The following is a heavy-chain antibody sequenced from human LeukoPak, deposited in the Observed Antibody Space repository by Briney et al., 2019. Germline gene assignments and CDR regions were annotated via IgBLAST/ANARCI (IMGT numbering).Heavy chain of an antibody. Sequence: GGSLRLSCAASGFTFSSYAMSWVRQTPGKGLEWVSAISGSGGSTYYADSVKGRFTISRDNSKNTLYLQMNSLRAEDTAVYYCAKADDSNGYYYDSDWGQGTLVTASS. D-gene: IGHD3-22*01. J-gene: IGHJ4*02. CDR3: AKADDSNGYYYDSD. V-gene: IGHV3-23*01. CDR2: ISGSGGST. CDR1: GFTFSSYA.